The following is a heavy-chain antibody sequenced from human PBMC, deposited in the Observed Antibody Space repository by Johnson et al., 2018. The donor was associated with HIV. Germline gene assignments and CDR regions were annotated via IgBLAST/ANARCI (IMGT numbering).Heavy chain of an antibody. CDR1: GFTFSSYA. J-gene: IGHJ3*02. D-gene: IGHD3-22*01. CDR3: ARDEDAIMIVVAGGAFDI. V-gene: IGHV3-30*04. Sequence: QVQLVESGGGVVQPGRSLRLSCAASGFTFSSYAMHWVRQAPGKGLEWVAVISYDGSNKYYADSVKGRFTISRDNSKNSLYLQMNSLRAEDTALYYCARDEDAIMIVVAGGAFDIWGQGTMVTVSS. CDR2: ISYDGSNK.